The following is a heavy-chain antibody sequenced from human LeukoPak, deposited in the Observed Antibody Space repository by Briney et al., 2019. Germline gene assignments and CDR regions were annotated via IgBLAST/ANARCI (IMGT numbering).Heavy chain of an antibody. CDR2: ISGSSGST. J-gene: IGHJ4*02. CDR3: ANHGWDASIDY. V-gene: IGHV3-23*01. Sequence: GGSLRLSCAASGFTFSSYAMSWVRQAPGKGLEWVSAISGSSGSTYYADSVKGRFTTSRDNSKNTLYLQMNSLRAEDTAVYYCANHGWDASIDYWGQGTLVTVSS. D-gene: IGHD6-19*01. CDR1: GFTFSSYA.